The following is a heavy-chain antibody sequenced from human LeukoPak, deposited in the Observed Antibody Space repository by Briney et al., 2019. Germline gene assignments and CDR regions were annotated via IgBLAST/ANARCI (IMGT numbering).Heavy chain of an antibody. V-gene: IGHV1-2*02. CDR1: GYTFTGYY. CDR3: ARGTGSGSYYYFDY. CDR2: INPNSGGA. Sequence: ASVKVSCKTSGYTFTGYYINWVRQAPGQGPEWMGWINPNSGGASYAQKFQGRVTMTRDTSTSTVYMELSSLRSDDTAVYYCARGTGSGSYYYFDYWGQGTLLTVSS. D-gene: IGHD3-10*01. J-gene: IGHJ4*02.